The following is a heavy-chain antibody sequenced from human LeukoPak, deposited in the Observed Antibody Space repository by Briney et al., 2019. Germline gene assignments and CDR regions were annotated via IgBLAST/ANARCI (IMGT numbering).Heavy chain of an antibody. V-gene: IGHV3-48*02. CDR3: ARDSIPYSSGWFWVDY. CDR1: GFTFSNYS. CDR2: ISSSSNTI. Sequence: GGSLRLSCAASGFTFSNYSMNWVRQAPGKGLEWVSYISSSSNTIYYAASVKGRFTISRDNGKSSLFLQMNSLRDEDTAVYYCARDSIPYSSGWFWVDYWGQGTLVTVSS. D-gene: IGHD6-13*01. J-gene: IGHJ4*02.